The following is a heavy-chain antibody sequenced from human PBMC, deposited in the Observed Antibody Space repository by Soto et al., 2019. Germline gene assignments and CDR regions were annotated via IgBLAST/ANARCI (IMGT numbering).Heavy chain of an antibody. J-gene: IGHJ3*02. V-gene: IGHV3-23*01. Sequence: GESLKISCAASGFTFSSYAMSWVRQAPGKGLEWVSAISGSGGSTYYADSVKGRFTISRDNSKNTLYLQMNSLRAEDTAVYYCAKECWSEYSSGCQGGAFDIWGQGTMVTVSS. CDR3: AKECWSEYSSGCQGGAFDI. CDR2: ISGSGGST. CDR1: GFTFSSYA. D-gene: IGHD6-19*01.